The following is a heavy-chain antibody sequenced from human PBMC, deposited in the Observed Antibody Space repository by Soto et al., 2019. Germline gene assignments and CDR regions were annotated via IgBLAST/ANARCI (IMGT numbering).Heavy chain of an antibody. CDR1: GGTFSSYA. Sequence: QVQLVQSGAEVKKPGSSVKVSCKASGGTFSSYAISWVRQAPGQGLEWMGGIIPIFGTANYAQKFQGRVTITADEPTTTAYLALSSLRSEDTAVHYCARRLANYYYYGMDVWGQGTTVTVSS. J-gene: IGHJ6*02. V-gene: IGHV1-69*12. CDR3: ARRLANYYYYGMDV. CDR2: IIPIFGTA.